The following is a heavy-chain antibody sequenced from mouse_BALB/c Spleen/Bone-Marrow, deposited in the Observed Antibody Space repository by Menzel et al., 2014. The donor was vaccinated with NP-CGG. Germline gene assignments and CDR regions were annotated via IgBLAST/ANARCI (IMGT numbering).Heavy chain of an antibody. CDR3: ARDYYGSSYFDY. V-gene: IGHV2-9*02. J-gene: IGHJ2*01. CDR1: GFSLTSYG. Sequence: VMLVESGPGLVAPSQSLSITCTVSGFSLTSYGVHWVRQPPGKGLEWLGVIWAGGSTNYNSALMSRLSISKDNSKSQVFLKMNSLQTDDTAMYHCARDYYGSSYFDYWGQGTTLTVSS. CDR2: IWAGGST. D-gene: IGHD1-1*01.